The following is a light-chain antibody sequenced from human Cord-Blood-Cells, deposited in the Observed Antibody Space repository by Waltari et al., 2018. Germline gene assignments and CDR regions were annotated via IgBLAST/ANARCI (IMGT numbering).Light chain of an antibody. Sequence: EIVLTQSPATLSLSPGERATLYCRASQSVSSYLAWYQQKPGQAPRLLIYDASNRATGIPARFSGSVSGTDFTLTISSLEPEDVAVYYCQQRSNWPPWTFGQGTKVEIK. J-gene: IGKJ1*01. CDR1: QSVSSY. CDR2: DAS. V-gene: IGKV3-11*01. CDR3: QQRSNWPPWT.